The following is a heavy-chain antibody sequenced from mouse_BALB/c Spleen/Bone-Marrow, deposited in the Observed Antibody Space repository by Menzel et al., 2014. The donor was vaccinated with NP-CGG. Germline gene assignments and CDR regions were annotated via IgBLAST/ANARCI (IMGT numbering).Heavy chain of an antibody. D-gene: IGHD2-3*01. CDR2: IWGDGST. V-gene: IGHV2-6-7*01. Sequence: QVHLQQPGPGLVAPSQSLSITCTVSGFSLTSYGVNWVRQPPGKGLEWLGMIWGDGSTDYNSALKSRLSISKDNSKSQVFLKMNSLQTDDTARYYCATDGYFAYWGQGTLVTVSA. CDR3: ATDGYFAY. J-gene: IGHJ3*01. CDR1: GFSLTSYG.